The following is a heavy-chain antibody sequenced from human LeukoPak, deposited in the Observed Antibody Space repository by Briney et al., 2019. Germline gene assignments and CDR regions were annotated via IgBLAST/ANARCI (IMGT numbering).Heavy chain of an antibody. CDR2: ISSSSSYI. D-gene: IGHD6-19*01. Sequence: PGGSLRLSCAASGFTFSSYSMNWVRQAPGKGLEWVSSISSSSSYIYYADSVKGRFTISRDNAKNSLYLQMNSLRVEDTAVYYCAREGSVAGTASDSWGQGTLVAVSS. J-gene: IGHJ4*02. CDR1: GFTFSSYS. CDR3: AREGSVAGTASDS. V-gene: IGHV3-21*01.